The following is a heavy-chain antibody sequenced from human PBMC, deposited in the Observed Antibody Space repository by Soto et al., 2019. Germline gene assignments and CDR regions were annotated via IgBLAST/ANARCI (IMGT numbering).Heavy chain of an antibody. CDR2: IVVGSGNT. V-gene: IGHV1-58*01. J-gene: IGHJ5*02. Sequence: QMQLVQSGPEVKKPGTSVKVSCKASGFTFTSSAVQWVRQARGQRLEWIGWIVVGSGNTNYAQKFQERVTITRDMSTSTAYMELSSLRSEDTAVYYCAASSREQWLRTGFDPWGQGTLVTVSS. D-gene: IGHD6-19*01. CDR1: GFTFTSSA. CDR3: AASSREQWLRTGFDP.